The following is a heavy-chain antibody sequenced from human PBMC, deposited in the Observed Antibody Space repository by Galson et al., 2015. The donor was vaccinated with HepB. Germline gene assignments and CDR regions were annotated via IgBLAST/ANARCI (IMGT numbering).Heavy chain of an antibody. CDR2: ISSNGGST. J-gene: IGHJ4*02. CDR1: GFTFSSYA. Sequence: SLRLSCAASGFTFSSYAMSWVRQAPGKGLEYVSAISSNGGSTYYADSVKGRFTISRDNSKNTLYLQMSSLRAEDTAVYYCARDRYCSSTSCYSDYWGQGTLATVSS. V-gene: IGHV3-64D*06. CDR3: ARDRYCSSTSCYSDY. D-gene: IGHD2-2*01.